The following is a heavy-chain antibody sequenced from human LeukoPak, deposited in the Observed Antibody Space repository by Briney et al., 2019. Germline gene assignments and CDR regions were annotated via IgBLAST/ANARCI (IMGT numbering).Heavy chain of an antibody. CDR2: ISYDGSNK. V-gene: IGHV3-30-3*01. Sequence: GGPLRLSCAASGFTFSSYAMHWVRQAPGKGLEWVAVISYDGSNKYYADSVKGRFTISRDNSKNTLYLQMNSLRAEDTAVYYCAREAAALDCWGQGTLVTVSS. CDR3: AREAAALDC. D-gene: IGHD6-25*01. J-gene: IGHJ4*02. CDR1: GFTFSSYA.